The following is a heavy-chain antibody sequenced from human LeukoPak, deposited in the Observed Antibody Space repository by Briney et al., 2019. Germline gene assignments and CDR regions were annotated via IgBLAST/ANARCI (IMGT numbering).Heavy chain of an antibody. V-gene: IGHV4-34*01. CDR3: ARWGPSHYDYVWGSYRPGRVFDY. J-gene: IGHJ4*02. D-gene: IGHD3-16*02. Sequence: PSETLSLTCAVYGGSFSGYYWSWIRRPPGKGLEWIGEINHSGCTNYNPSLKSRVTISVDTSKNQFSLKLSSVTAADTAVYYCARWGPSHYDYVWGSYRPGRVFDYWGQGTLVTVSS. CDR2: INHSGCT. CDR1: GGSFSGYY.